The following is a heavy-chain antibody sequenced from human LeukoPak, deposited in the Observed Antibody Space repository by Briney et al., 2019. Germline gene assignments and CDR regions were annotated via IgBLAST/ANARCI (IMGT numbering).Heavy chain of an antibody. D-gene: IGHD1-26*01. Sequence: SETLFFTGTGSGCAISSSSYYRRGIRQPPEKRLGWIGSINYSGSAYYNPSLKRLVTISLATSKNQVSLKLRSVTAADTAGYYCASRVPVGAHTGWGKGTLVTVSS. CDR1: GCAISSSSYY. CDR2: INYSGSA. J-gene: IGHJ4*02. CDR3: ASRVPVGAHTG. V-gene: IGHV4-39*07.